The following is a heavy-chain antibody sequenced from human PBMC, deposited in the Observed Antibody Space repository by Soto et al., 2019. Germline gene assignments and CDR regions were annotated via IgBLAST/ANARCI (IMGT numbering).Heavy chain of an antibody. J-gene: IGHJ4*02. Sequence: SQTLSLTCAISGDSVSSNSAAWNWIRQSPSRGLEWLGRTYYRSKWYNDYAVSVKSRITINPDTSKNQFSLQLNSVTPEDTAVYYCARDPSSSSFFRRHRINSTLDYWGQGTLVTV. D-gene: IGHD6-6*01. V-gene: IGHV6-1*01. CDR3: ARDPSSSSFFRRHRINSTLDY. CDR2: TYYRSKWYN. CDR1: GDSVSSNSAA.